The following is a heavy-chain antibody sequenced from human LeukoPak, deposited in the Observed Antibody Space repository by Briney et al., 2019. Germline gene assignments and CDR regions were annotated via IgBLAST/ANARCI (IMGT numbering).Heavy chain of an antibody. J-gene: IGHJ3*02. CDR2: IYYSGST. Sequence: SETLSLTCTVSGGSISSSSYYWGWIRQPPGKGLEWIGSIYYSGSTYYNPSLKSRVTISVDTSKNQFSLKLSSVTAADTAVYYCARGRGSYHGRAFDIWGQGTMVTVSS. V-gene: IGHV4-39*01. CDR3: ARGRGSYHGRAFDI. D-gene: IGHD1-26*01. CDR1: GGSISSSSYY.